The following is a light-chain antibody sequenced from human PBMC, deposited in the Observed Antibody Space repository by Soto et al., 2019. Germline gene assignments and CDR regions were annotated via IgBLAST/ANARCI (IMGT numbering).Light chain of an antibody. Sequence: QSVLTQPPSASGSPGQSVTISCTGTSSDIGAYNFVSWYQQHPGKAPKLMIYEVSRRPSGVPDRFSGSKSGDTASLTVSGLQGEDEGDYYCSSYAGSDNLLFGGGTQLTVL. CDR3: SSYAGSDNLL. CDR2: EVS. J-gene: IGLJ2*01. V-gene: IGLV2-8*01. CDR1: SSDIGAYNF.